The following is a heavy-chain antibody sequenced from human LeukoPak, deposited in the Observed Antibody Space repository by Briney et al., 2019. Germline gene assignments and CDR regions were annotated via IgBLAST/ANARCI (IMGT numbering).Heavy chain of an antibody. CDR1: GYTITSYA. CDR2: INTNTGNP. Sequence: ASVKVSCKASGYTITSYAMSWVRQAPGQGLEWMGWINTNTGNPTYAQGFTGRFVFSLDTSVSTAYLQISSLKAEDTAVYYRVCFDCGDYWGQGTLVTVSS. J-gene: IGHJ4*02. V-gene: IGHV7-4-1*02. CDR3: VCFDCGDY. D-gene: IGHD3-9*01.